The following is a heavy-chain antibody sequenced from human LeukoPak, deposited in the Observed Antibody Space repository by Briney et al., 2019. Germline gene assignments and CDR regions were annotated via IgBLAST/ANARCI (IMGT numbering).Heavy chain of an antibody. J-gene: IGHJ4*02. CDR2: IYYSGST. CDR3: ARRTIYYGSGSYSQRFDY. V-gene: IGHV4-39*07. Sequence: PSETLSLTCTVSGGSISSSSYYWGWIRQPPGKGLEWIGSIYYSGSTYYNPSLKSRVTISVDTSKNQFSLKLSSVTAADTAVYYCARRTIYYGSGSYSQRFDYWGQGTLVTVSS. D-gene: IGHD3-10*01. CDR1: GGSISSSSYY.